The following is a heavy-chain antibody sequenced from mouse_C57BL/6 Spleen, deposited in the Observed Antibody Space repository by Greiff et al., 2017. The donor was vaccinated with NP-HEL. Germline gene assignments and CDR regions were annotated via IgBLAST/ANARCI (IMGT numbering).Heavy chain of an antibody. CDR2: INPNNGGT. J-gene: IGHJ3*01. CDR1: GYTFTDYN. Sequence: EVQLQQSGPELVKPGASVKIPCKASGYTFTDYNMDWVKQSHGKSLEWIGDINPNNGGTIYNQKFKGKATLTVDKSSSTAYMELRSLTSEDTAVYYCARWSYGSNWFAYWGQGTLVTVSA. D-gene: IGHD1-1*01. V-gene: IGHV1-18*01. CDR3: ARWSYGSNWFAY.